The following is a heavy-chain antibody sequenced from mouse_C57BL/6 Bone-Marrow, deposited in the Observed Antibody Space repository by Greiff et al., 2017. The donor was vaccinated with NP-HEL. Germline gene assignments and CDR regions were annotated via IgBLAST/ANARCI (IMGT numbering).Heavy chain of an antibody. V-gene: IGHV14-1*01. J-gene: IGHJ2*01. CDR1: GFNIKDYD. CDR2: IDPEDGDT. D-gene: IGHD1-1*01. Sequence: VQLQQSGAELVRPGASVKLSCTASGFNIKDYDMHWVKQRPEQGLEWIGRIDPEDGDTEYAPKFQGKATMTADTSSNTAYLQLSSLTSEDTAVYYCTTLYGSSLRFDYWGQGTTLTVSS. CDR3: TTLYGSSLRFDY.